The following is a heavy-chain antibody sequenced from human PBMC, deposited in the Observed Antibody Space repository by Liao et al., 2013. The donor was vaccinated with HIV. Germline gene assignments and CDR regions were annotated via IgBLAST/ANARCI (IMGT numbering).Heavy chain of an antibody. D-gene: IGHD3-10*01. CDR3: ASSPFGETYAFDI. Sequence: QVQLQQWGAGLLKPSETLSLTCAVYGGSLSSYYWSWIRQPAGKGLEWIGRIYTSGSTNYNPSLKSRVTMSVDTSKNQFSLKLSSVTAADTAVYYCASSPFGETYAFDIWGQGTMVTVSS. CDR2: IYTSGST. J-gene: IGHJ3*02. V-gene: IGHV4-59*10. CDR1: GGSLSSYY.